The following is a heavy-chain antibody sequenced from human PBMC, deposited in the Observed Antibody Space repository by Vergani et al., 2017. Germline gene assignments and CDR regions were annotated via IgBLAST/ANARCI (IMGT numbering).Heavy chain of an antibody. CDR3: AKDLSGVVVPAAIQPAFDY. V-gene: IGHV3-30*18. CDR2: ISYDGSNK. J-gene: IGHJ4*02. CDR1: GFTFSSSG. Sequence: QVQLVASGGGVVQPGRSLRLSCAASGFTFSSSGMHGVRQAPGKGLEWVAVISYDGSNKYYADSVKGRFTISRDNSKNTLYLQMNSLRAEDTAVYYCAKDLSGVVVPAAIQPAFDYWGQGTLVTVSS. D-gene: IGHD2-2*02.